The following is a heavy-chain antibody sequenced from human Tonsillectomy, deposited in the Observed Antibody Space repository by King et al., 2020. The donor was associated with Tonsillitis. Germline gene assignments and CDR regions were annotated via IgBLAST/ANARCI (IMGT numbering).Heavy chain of an antibody. D-gene: IGHD2-15*01. CDR1: GGSFSGYY. J-gene: IGHJ3*02. V-gene: IGHV4-34*01. CDR3: ARGRGGYCSGGSCYSALNDAFDI. CDR2: INHSGST. Sequence: VQLQQWGAGLLKPSETLSLTCAVYGGSFSGYYWSWIRQPPGKGLEWIGEINHSGSTNYNPSLKSRVTISVDTSKNQFSLKLSSVTAAETAVYYCARGRGGYCSGGSCYSALNDAFDIWGQGTMVTVSS.